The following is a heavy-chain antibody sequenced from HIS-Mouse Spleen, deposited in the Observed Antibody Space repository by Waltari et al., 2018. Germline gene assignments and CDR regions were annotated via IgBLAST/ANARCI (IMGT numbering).Heavy chain of an antibody. V-gene: IGHV4-39*07. CDR3: AREIPYSSSWYDWYFDL. D-gene: IGHD6-13*01. CDR1: GRSISSSRYY. J-gene: IGHJ2*01. CDR2: IYYSGST. Sequence: QLQLQESCPGLVKPSDTLSLPCTVSGRSISSSRYYLRWIRQPPGKGLEWIGSIYYSGSTYYNPSLKSRVTISVDTSKNQFSLKLSSVTAADTAVYYCAREIPYSSSWYDWYFDLWGRGTLVTVSS.